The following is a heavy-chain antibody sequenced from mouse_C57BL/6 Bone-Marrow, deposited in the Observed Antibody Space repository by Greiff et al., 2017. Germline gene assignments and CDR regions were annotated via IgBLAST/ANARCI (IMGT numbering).Heavy chain of an antibody. CDR1: GYTFTSYW. J-gene: IGHJ4*01. D-gene: IGHD2-4*01. CDR3: ALYYDYFYYAMDY. CDR2: IHPNSGST. V-gene: IGHV1-64*01. Sequence: QVQLQQPGAELVKPGASVKLSCKASGYTFTSYWMHWVKQRPGQGLEWIGMIHPNSGSTNYNEKFKSKDTLTVDKSSSTAYMQLSSLTSEDSAVYYCALYYDYFYYAMDYWGQGTSVTVSS.